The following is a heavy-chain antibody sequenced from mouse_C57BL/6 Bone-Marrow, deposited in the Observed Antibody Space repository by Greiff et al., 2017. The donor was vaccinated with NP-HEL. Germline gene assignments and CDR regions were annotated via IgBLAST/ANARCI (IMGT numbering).Heavy chain of an antibody. CDR1: GYSITSGYY. CDR3: ARDEYYGNYGYAMDY. D-gene: IGHD2-1*01. J-gene: IGHJ4*01. CDR2: ISYDGSN. V-gene: IGHV3-6*01. Sequence: EVKLMESGPGLVKPSQSLSLTCSVTGYSITSGYYWNWIRQFPGNKLEWMGYISYDGSNNYNPSLKNRISITRDTSKNQFFLKLNSVTTEDTATYYCARDEYYGNYGYAMDYWGQGTSVTVSS.